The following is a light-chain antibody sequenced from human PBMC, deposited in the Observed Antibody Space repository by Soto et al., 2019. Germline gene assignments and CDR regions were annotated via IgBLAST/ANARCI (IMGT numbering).Light chain of an antibody. V-gene: IGKV3-20*01. CDR3: QQYAGSPRT. Sequence: EIMLTQSPANLSVSPGERATLSCRASQNLGTLYLAWFQQKSGQAPRLLIYSASRRATGIPDRFTGSGSGTDFTLTINRVEPEDFAVYFCQQYAGSPRTFGQGTKVDIK. CDR1: QNLGTLY. J-gene: IGKJ1*01. CDR2: SAS.